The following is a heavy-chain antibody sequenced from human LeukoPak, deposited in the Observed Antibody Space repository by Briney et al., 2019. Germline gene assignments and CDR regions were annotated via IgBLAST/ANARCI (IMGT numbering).Heavy chain of an antibody. CDR1: GYSISSGYY. V-gene: IGHV4-38-2*02. D-gene: IGHD2-2*01. J-gene: IGHJ4*02. Sequence: SETLSLTCTGSGYSISSGYYWGWIRQPPGKGLEWIGSIYHSGSTYYNPSLKSRVTISVDTSKNQFSLKLSSVTAADTAVYYCARDDLVVPAANPDDYWGQGTLVTVSS. CDR3: ARDDLVVPAANPDDY. CDR2: IYHSGST.